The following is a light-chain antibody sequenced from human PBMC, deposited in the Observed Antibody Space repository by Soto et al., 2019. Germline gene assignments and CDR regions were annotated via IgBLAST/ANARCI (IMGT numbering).Light chain of an antibody. J-gene: IGKJ1*01. CDR1: QGISSY. V-gene: IGKV1-9*01. CDR2: AAS. CDR3: QQLNSYPSWT. Sequence: IQLTQSPSSLSASVGDRVTITCRASQGISSYLAWYQQKPGKAPKLLIYAASTLQSGVPSRFSGSGSGTDFTLTISSLQPADFATYYCQQLNSYPSWTFCQGTKVEIK.